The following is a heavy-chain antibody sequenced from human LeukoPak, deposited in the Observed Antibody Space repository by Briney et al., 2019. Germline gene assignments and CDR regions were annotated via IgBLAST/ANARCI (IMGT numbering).Heavy chain of an antibody. CDR3: AKTHHTWDSSGPWGR. V-gene: IGHV3-23*01. Sequence: GGSLRLSCAASGFTFSSYAMSWVRQAPGKGLEWVSAISGSGSSTYYADSVKGRFTISRDNSKNTLYLQMNSLRAEDTAVYYCAKTHHTWDSSGPWGRWGQGTLVTVSS. D-gene: IGHD3-22*01. CDR2: ISGSGSST. J-gene: IGHJ4*02. CDR1: GFTFSSYA.